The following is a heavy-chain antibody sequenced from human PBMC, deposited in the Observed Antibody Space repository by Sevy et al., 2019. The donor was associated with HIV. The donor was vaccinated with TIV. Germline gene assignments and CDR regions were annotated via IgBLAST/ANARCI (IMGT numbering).Heavy chain of an antibody. CDR2: IRFDGSIK. D-gene: IGHD2-2*01. Sequence: GGSLRLSCAASGFTFSTYGMHWVRQAPAKGLEWVAFIRFDGSIKYYTDSVKGRLTISRDNSKNTLYLRMNSLRAEDTAVYFCAKVLHIVEIPAAIDYYYGMDVWGQGTTVTVSS. V-gene: IGHV3-30*02. J-gene: IGHJ6*02. CDR3: AKVLHIVEIPAAIDYYYGMDV. CDR1: GFTFSTYG.